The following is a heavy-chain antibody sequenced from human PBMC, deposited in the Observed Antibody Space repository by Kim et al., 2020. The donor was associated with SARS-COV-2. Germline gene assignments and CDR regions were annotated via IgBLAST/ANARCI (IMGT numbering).Heavy chain of an antibody. V-gene: IGHV1-3*01. CDR3: ALTTVTT. D-gene: IGHD4-17*01. J-gene: IGHJ5*02. CDR2: GNGNT. Sequence: GNGNTKYSKKFQGRVTITRDTSASTAYMELSSLRSEDTAVYYCALTTVTTWGQGTLVTVSS.